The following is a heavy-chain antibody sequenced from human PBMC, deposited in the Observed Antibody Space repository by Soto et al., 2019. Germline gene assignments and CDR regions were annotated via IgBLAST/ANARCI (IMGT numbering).Heavy chain of an antibody. CDR3: AITGAGYYIV. CDR2: IFSADNT. D-gene: IGHD3-3*01. Sequence: LRLSCAASGFTVSSNYLSGVRQAPGKGLEWVSVIFSADNTHYADSVKGRFTISRDNSKNTVFLQMNSLRAEDTAVYYCAITGAGYYIVWGQGTPVTVSS. J-gene: IGHJ4*02. CDR1: GFTVSSNY. V-gene: IGHV3-53*01.